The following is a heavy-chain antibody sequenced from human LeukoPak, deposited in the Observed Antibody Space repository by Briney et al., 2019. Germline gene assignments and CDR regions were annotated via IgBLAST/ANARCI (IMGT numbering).Heavy chain of an antibody. CDR1: GVTFSDYY. CDR3: ARVGLLRDAHLDY. J-gene: IGHJ4*02. CDR2: ISSSGRTT. V-gene: IGHV3-11*04. D-gene: IGHD3-3*01. Sequence: GGSLRLSCAVFGVTFSDYYMTWIRQAPGKGLEWISYISSSGRTTSYADSVKGRFTLSRDNAKNSVYLHINSLRGEDTAVYYCARVGLLRDAHLDYWGQGTLVTVSS.